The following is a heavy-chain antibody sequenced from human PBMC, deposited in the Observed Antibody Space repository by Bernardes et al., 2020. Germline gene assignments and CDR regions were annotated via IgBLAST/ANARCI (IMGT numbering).Heavy chain of an antibody. CDR1: GFTFSSYS. CDR2: ISSSSSYI. Sequence: GGSLRLSCAASGFTFSSYSMNWVRQAPGKGLEWVSSISSSSSYIYYADSVKGRFTISRDNAKNSLYLQMNSLRAEDTAVYYCARERVEYYYDSSGSYWYFDLWGRGTLVTVSS. CDR3: ARERVEYYYDSSGSYWYFDL. V-gene: IGHV3-21*01. J-gene: IGHJ2*01. D-gene: IGHD3-22*01.